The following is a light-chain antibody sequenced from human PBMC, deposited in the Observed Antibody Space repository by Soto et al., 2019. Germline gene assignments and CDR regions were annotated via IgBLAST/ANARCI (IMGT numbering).Light chain of an antibody. CDR2: AAS. V-gene: IGKV1-39*01. CDR1: QSISTY. J-gene: IGKJ1*01. CDR3: QQYNTYSPERT. Sequence: DIQMTQSPSSLSASVGDRVTISCRASQSISTYLNWYQQKPGKAPKVLIYAASSLQSGVPSRFSGSGSGTDFTLTISSLQPDDFATYYCQQYNTYSPERTFGQGTKVDIK.